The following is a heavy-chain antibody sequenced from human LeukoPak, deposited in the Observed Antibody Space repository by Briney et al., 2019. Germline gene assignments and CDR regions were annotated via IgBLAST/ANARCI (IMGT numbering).Heavy chain of an antibody. CDR1: RFTFSSYW. CDR2: IKQDGSEI. J-gene: IGHJ4*02. Sequence: GGSLILSCAASRFTFSSYWMSWVRQAPGKGLEWVANIKQDGSEIHYVDSVRGRFTISRDNAKNSLYLQMNSLRVEDTAVYYCARDTRGIFDYWGQGTLVAVSS. CDR3: ARDTRGIFDY. D-gene: IGHD3-10*01. V-gene: IGHV3-7*01.